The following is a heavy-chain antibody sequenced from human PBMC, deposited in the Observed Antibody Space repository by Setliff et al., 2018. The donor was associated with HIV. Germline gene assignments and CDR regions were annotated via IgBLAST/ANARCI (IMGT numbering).Heavy chain of an antibody. J-gene: IGHJ4*02. D-gene: IGHD3-22*01. CDR2: ISGSGGST. CDR1: GFTFSKYY. V-gene: IGHV3-23*01. Sequence: GGSLRLSCAASGFTFSKYYMNWVRQTPGKGLEWVSAISGSGGSTYYADSVKGRFTISRDNSKNTLYLQMNSLRAEDTAVYYCAKDRGSDPYDPIDYWGQGTLVTVSS. CDR3: AKDRGSDPYDPIDY.